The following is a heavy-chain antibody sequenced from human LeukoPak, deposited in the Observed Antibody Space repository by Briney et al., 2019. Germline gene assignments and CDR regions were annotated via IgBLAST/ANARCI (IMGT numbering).Heavy chain of an antibody. J-gene: IGHJ3*02. Sequence: GGSLRLSCAASGFTFSSYSMNWVRQAPGKGLEWVSSISSSSSSYIHYADSVKGRFTISRDNAKNSLYLQMNSLRAEDTAVYYCARDRIPAAITGDAFDIWGQGTMVTVSS. CDR1: GFTFSSYS. D-gene: IGHD2-2*02. CDR2: ISSSSSSYI. CDR3: ARDRIPAAITGDAFDI. V-gene: IGHV3-21*01.